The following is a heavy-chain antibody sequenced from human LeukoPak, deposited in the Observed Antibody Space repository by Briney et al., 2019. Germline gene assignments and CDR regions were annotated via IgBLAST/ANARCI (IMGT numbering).Heavy chain of an antibody. CDR2: INHSGST. Sequence: SETLSLTCAVYGESFSGYYWSWIRQPLGKGLEWIGEINHSGSTNYNPSLKSRVTISVDRSKNQFSLRLSSVTAADTAVYYCARGHGYCTNGVCFGVLSPHKYYYYMDVWGKGTTATVSS. CDR1: GESFSGYY. J-gene: IGHJ6*03. CDR3: ARGHGYCTNGVCFGVLSPHKYYYYMDV. V-gene: IGHV4-34*01. D-gene: IGHD2-8*01.